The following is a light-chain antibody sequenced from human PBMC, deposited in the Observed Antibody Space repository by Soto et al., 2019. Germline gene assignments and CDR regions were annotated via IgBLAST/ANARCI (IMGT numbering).Light chain of an antibody. V-gene: IGKV3-15*01. CDR2: GAS. CDR3: QQYNNWPPLT. J-gene: IGKJ1*01. CDR1: QSVSSN. Sequence: EIVMTQSPATLSVSPGERATLSCRVSQSVSSNLAWYQQKPGQAPRLLIYGASTRATGIPARFSGSGSGTEFTLTISSLQSEDFAVYYCQQYNNWPPLTFGQGTKVDIK.